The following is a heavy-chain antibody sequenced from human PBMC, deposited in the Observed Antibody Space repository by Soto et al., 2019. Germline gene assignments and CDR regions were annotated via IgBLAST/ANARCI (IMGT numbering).Heavy chain of an antibody. CDR1: GVTLSNFG. D-gene: IGHD2-21*01. CDR3: VGEVASGY. J-gene: IGHJ4*02. Sequence: QVQLVESGGGVVQPGRSLRLSCAASGVTLSNFGMHWVRQAPGKGLEWVAVISRDGSTMLYADSVKGRFTISRDSSRNTRYLHMNSLRAEDTAVYHCVGEVASGYWGQGTLVTVSS. CDR2: ISRDGSTM. V-gene: IGHV3-30*03.